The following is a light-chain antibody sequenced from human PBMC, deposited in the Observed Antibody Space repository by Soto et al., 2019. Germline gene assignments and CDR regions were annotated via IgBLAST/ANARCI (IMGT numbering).Light chain of an antibody. V-gene: IGLV8-61*01. Sequence: QTVVTQEPSLSVSPGGKVTLTCGLSSGSVSTSYYPSWYQQTPGQAPRTLIYSTNTRSSGVPDRFSGSILGNKAALTITGAQADDESDYYCVLYMNSGTLFGGVTKVTVL. CDR3: VLYMNSGTL. J-gene: IGLJ3*02. CDR1: SGSVSTSYY. CDR2: STN.